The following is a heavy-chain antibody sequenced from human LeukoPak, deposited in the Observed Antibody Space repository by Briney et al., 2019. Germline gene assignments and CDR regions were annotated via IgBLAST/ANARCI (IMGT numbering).Heavy chain of an antibody. CDR3: ARAAISGHYGDFQFDY. Sequence: SETLSLTCTVSGGSISSSSYYWGWIRQPPGKGLEWIGSIYYSGSTYYNPSLKSRVTISVDTSKNQFSLKLSSVTAADTAVYYCARAAISGHYGDFQFDYWGQGTLVTVSS. CDR1: GGSISSSSYY. J-gene: IGHJ4*02. V-gene: IGHV4-39*01. D-gene: IGHD4-17*01. CDR2: IYYSGST.